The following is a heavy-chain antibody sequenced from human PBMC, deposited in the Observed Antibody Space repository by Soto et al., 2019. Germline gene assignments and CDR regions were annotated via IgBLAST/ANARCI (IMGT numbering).Heavy chain of an antibody. CDR2: ISYDGSNK. J-gene: IGHJ5*02. CDR3: ASDLNRIAAAGTFWFDP. CDR1: GFTFSSYG. D-gene: IGHD6-13*01. Sequence: QVQLVESGGGVVQPGRSLRLSCAASGFTFSSYGMHWVRQAPGKGLEWVAVISYDGSNKYYADSVKGRFTISRDNSKNTLYLQMNSLRAEDTAVYYCASDLNRIAAAGTFWFDPWGQGTLVTVSS. V-gene: IGHV3-30*03.